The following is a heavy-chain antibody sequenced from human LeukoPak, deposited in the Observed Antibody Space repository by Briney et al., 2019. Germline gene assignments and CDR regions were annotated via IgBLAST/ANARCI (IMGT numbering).Heavy chain of an antibody. CDR1: GGSISSGGYY. CDR2: IYYSGST. D-gene: IGHD2-8*01. V-gene: IGHV4-31*03. Sequence: SETLSRTCTVSGGSISSGGYYWSWIRQHPGKGLEWIGYIYYSGSTYYNPSLKSRVTISVDTSKNQFSLKLSSVTAADTAVYYCARGVYAMGWFDPWGQGTLVTVSS. CDR3: ARGVYAMGWFDP. J-gene: IGHJ5*02.